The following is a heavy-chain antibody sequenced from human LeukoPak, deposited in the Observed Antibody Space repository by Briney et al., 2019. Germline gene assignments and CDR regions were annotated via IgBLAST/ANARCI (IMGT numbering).Heavy chain of an antibody. CDR3: ARCNVGGGANWFDP. CDR2: IYPGDSDT. D-gene: IGHD3-16*01. V-gene: IGHV5-51*01. Sequence: GESLKISCKGSGYSFTTYWLGWVRQMPGKGLEGMGIIYPGDSDTRYSPSFQGQVTISADKSISTAYLQWGSLKASDTAIYYCARCNVGGGANWFDPWGQGTLVTVSS. CDR1: GYSFTTYW. J-gene: IGHJ5*02.